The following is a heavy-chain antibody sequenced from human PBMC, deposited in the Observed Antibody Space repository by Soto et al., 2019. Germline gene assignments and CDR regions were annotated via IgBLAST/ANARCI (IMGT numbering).Heavy chain of an antibody. D-gene: IGHD3-16*01. CDR3: ASMGTFYYYGMDV. CDR2: IWYDGSNK. CDR1: GFTFSSYG. Sequence: GGSLRLSCAASGFTFSSYGMHWVRQAPGKGLEWVAVIWYDGSNKYYADSVKGRFTISRDNSKNTLYLQMNSLRAEDTAVYYCASMGTFYYYGMDVWGQGTTVTVSS. V-gene: IGHV3-33*01. J-gene: IGHJ6*02.